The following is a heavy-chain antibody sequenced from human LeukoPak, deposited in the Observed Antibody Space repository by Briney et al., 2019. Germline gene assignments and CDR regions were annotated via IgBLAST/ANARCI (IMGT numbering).Heavy chain of an antibody. CDR3: ARDDKGIVVVPAAYYYYGMDV. CDR2: IYSGGST. J-gene: IGHJ6*02. Sequence: GGSLRLSCAASGFTVISNYMSWVRQAPGKGLEWVSVIYSGGSTYYADSVKGRFTISRDNSKNTLYLQMNSLRAEDTAVYYCARDDKGIVVVPAAYYYYGMDVWGQGTTVTVSS. D-gene: IGHD2-2*01. CDR1: GFTVISNY. V-gene: IGHV3-66*01.